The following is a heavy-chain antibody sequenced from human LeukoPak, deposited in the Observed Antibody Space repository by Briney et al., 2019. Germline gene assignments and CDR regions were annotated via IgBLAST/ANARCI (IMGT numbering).Heavy chain of an antibody. D-gene: IGHD3-16*02. J-gene: IGHJ4*02. CDR3: ARSYGLEADY. CDR2: IAAYNGLT. V-gene: IGHV1-18*01. CDR1: GYTFTGYG. Sequence: GASVKVSCKASGYTFTGYGVAWVRQAPGQGLEWMGWIAAYNGLTNYAENLQGRLTLTTDTSTSTAFMELRNLTSDDTALYFCARSYGLEADYWGRGTLVAVSS.